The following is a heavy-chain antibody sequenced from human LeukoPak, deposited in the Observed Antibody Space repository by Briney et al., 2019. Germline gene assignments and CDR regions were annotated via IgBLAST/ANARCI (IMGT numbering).Heavy chain of an antibody. CDR1: CVSISSYY. D-gene: IGHD2-15*01. V-gene: IGHV4-59*08. CDR3: ARHYCSGGRCKPDY. Sequence: PSETLSLTCTVSCVSISSYYWNCFRQPPGRGLEWIGYIQYSGITDYNPSLKSRVTISLETSKNQFSLKLSSLTAADTAVYYCARHYCSGGRCKPDYWGSGNLVTVSS. CDR2: IQYSGIT. J-gene: IGHJ4*02.